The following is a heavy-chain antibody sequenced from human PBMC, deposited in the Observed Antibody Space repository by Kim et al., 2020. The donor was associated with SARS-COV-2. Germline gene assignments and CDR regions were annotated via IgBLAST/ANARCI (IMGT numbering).Heavy chain of an antibody. CDR1: GGSVSSCGYY. J-gene: IGHJ4*02. D-gene: IGHD3-22*01. Sequence: SETLSLTCTVSGGSVSSCGYYWVWIRQPPGKALEWIGTIFPNGITHYNPSLKSRLTISIDTSKNQFSLRLSSVTAADTAVHYCARLAGHCDTTSCPWDYWGQGTLVTVSS. CDR2: IFPNGIT. CDR3: ARLAGHCDTTSCPWDY. V-gene: IGHV4-39*01.